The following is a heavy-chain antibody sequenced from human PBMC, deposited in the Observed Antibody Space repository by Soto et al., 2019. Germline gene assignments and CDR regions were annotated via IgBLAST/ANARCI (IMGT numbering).Heavy chain of an antibody. J-gene: IGHJ4*02. CDR2: IWYDGSNK. V-gene: IGHV3-33*01. CDR3: ARGLGCSSTSCYGPFDY. D-gene: IGHD2-2*01. Sequence: QVQLVESGGGVVQPGRSLRLSCAASGFTFSSYGMHWVRQAPGKGLEWVAVIWYDGSNKYYADSVKGRFTISRDNSKNTLYLQMNSLRAEDTAVYYCARGLGCSSTSCYGPFDYWGQGTLVTVSS. CDR1: GFTFSSYG.